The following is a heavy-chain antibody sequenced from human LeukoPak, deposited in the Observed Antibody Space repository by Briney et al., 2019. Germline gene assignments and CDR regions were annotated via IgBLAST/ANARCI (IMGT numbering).Heavy chain of an antibody. CDR1: GGSVSSGSYY. CDR3: ARQSGYYSVDAFDI. CDR2: IYNSGST. V-gene: IGHV4-61*01. D-gene: IGHD3-22*01. J-gene: IGHJ3*02. Sequence: SETLSLTCTVSGGSVSSGSYYWSWIRQPPGKGLEWIGYIYNSGSTNYNPSLKSRVTISVDTSKNQFSLKLSSVTAADTAVYYCARQSGYYSVDAFDIWGQGTMVTVSS.